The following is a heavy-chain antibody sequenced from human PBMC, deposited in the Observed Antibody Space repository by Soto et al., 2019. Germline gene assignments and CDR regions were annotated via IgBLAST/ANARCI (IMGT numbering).Heavy chain of an antibody. J-gene: IGHJ4*02. D-gene: IGHD3-3*01. Sequence: GASVKVSCKASGYTFTSYYMHWVRQAPGQGLEGMGIINHSGGSTSYAQKFQGRVTMTRDTSTSTVYMELSSLRSEDTAVYYCARDSSITIFGVVTEALNYFDYWCQGTLVTVSS. CDR3: ARDSSITIFGVVTEALNYFDY. V-gene: IGHV1-46*01. CDR2: INHSGGST. CDR1: GYTFTSYY.